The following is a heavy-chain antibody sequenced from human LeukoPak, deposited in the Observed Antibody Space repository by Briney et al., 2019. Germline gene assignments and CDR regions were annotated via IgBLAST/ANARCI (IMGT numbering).Heavy chain of an antibody. CDR2: INPNSGGT. CDR1: GYTFTSYD. V-gene: IGHV1-2*02. CDR3: ARIYYYDSSATDY. Sequence: ASVKVSCKASGYTFTSYDINWVRQAPGQGLEWMGWINPNSGGTNYAQKFQGRVTMTRDTSISTAYMELSRLRSDDTAVYYCARIYYYDSSATDYWGQGTLVTVSS. J-gene: IGHJ4*02. D-gene: IGHD3-22*01.